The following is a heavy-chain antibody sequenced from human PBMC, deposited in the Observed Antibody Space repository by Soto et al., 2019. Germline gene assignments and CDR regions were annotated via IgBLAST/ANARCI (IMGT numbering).Heavy chain of an antibody. CDR2: IYAGDTET. D-gene: IGHD3-10*01. CDR3: ARHRRDYPFDI. Sequence: GESLKISCHGSGYGFTSYWIGLVLQMPGKGLEWMGIIYAGDTETRYSPSFQGLVTISADKSISTAYLQWSSLEASDTAMYYCARHRRDYPFDIWGQGTMVTVSS. J-gene: IGHJ3*02. CDR1: GYGFTSYW. V-gene: IGHV5-51*01.